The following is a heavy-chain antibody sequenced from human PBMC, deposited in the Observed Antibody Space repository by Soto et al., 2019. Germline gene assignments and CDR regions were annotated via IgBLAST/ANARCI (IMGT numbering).Heavy chain of an antibody. CDR1: GFTFSSYA. D-gene: IGHD6-19*01. Sequence: GGSLRLSCAASGFTFSSYAMHWVRQAPGKGLEWVAVISYDGSNKYYADSVKGRFTIPRDNSKNTLYLQMNSLRAEDTAVYYCARAIAVAGTGDYWGQGTLVTVSS. J-gene: IGHJ4*02. CDR2: ISYDGSNK. CDR3: ARAIAVAGTGDY. V-gene: IGHV3-30-3*01.